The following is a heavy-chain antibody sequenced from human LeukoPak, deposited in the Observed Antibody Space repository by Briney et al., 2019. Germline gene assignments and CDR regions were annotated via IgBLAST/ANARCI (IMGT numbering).Heavy chain of an antibody. CDR3: ARGRYSSGYLLDY. CDR1: GFTFSSYA. D-gene: IGHD3-22*01. Sequence: GRSLRLSCAASGFTFSSYAMHWVRQAPGKGLEWVAVISYDGSNKYYADSVKGRFTISRDNSKNTLYLQMNSLRAEDTAVYYCARGRYSSGYLLDYWGQGTLVTVSS. J-gene: IGHJ4*02. V-gene: IGHV3-30*04. CDR2: ISYDGSNK.